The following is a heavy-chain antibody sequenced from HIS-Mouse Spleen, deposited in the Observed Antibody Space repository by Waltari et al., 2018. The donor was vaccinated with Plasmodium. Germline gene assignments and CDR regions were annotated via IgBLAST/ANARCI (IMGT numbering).Heavy chain of an antibody. V-gene: IGHV3-30-3*02. D-gene: IGHD3-10*01. Sequence: QVQLVESGGGVVQPGRSLRLSCAASGFPVNSHAMPWVRQAPGKGLEWVAVISYDGSNKYYADSVKGRFTISRDNSKNTLYLQMNSLRAEDTAVYYCAKSKGSFDYWGQGTLVTVSS. CDR3: AKSKGSFDY. J-gene: IGHJ4*02. CDR2: ISYDGSNK. CDR1: GFPVNSHA.